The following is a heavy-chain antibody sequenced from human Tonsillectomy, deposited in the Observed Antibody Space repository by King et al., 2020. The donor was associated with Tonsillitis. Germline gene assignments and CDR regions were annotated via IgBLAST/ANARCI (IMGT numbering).Heavy chain of an antibody. CDR2: IYSGGST. CDR1: GFTVSSNY. D-gene: IGHD3-22*01. V-gene: IGHV3-66*01. J-gene: IGHJ3*02. Sequence: QLVQSGGGLVQPGGSLRHSCAASGFTVSSNYMSWVRQAPGKGLEWVSVIYSGGSTYYADSVKGRFTISRDNSKNTLYLQMNSLRAEDTAVYYCARDRSYYYDSSGMDIWGQGTMVTVSS. CDR3: ARDRSYYYDSSGMDI.